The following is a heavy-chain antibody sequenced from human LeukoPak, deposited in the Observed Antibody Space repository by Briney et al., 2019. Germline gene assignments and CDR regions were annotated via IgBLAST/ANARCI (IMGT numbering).Heavy chain of an antibody. V-gene: IGHV4-4*07. D-gene: IGHD2-21*02. J-gene: IGHJ4*02. Sequence: PSETLSLTCTVSGGSISSYYWSWIRQPAGKGPEWIGRIYNSGSTNYNPSLKSRVTMSIDTSKNQFSLKLTSVTAADTAVYYCARVNCGGDCPLFDYWGQGTLVTVSS. CDR3: ARVNCGGDCPLFDY. CDR1: GGSISSYY. CDR2: IYNSGST.